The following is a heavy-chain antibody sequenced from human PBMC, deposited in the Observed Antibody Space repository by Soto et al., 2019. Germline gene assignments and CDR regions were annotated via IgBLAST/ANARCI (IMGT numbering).Heavy chain of an antibody. J-gene: IGHJ5*01. CDR2: IQNSVST. Sequence: SETLSLTCSVSGASFTSAVYYCSWIRQLPGKGLEWIGYIQNSVSTIYSPSLTSPATISVDTSKNQFSPRLNSVTAADTAMYYCAMSRSGILDSWGQGTLVTVSS. CDR1: GASFTSAVYY. CDR3: AMSRSGILDS. V-gene: IGHV4-31*01. D-gene: IGHD6-19*01.